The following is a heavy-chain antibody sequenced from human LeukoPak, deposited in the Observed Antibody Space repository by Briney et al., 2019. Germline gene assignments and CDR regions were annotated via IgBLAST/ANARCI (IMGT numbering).Heavy chain of an antibody. CDR3: AKGYFDWLLLFDY. CDR1: GFTFSSYA. D-gene: IGHD3-9*01. J-gene: IGHJ4*02. V-gene: IGHV3-23*01. Sequence: GGSLRLSCAASGFTFSSYAMSWVRQAPGKGLEWVSAISGSGGSTYYADSVKGRFTNSRDNSKNTLYLQMNSLRAEDTAVYYCAKGYFDWLLLFDYWGQGTLVTVSS. CDR2: ISGSGGST.